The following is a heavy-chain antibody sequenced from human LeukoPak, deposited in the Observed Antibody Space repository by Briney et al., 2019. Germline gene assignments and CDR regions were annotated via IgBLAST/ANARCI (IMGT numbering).Heavy chain of an antibody. V-gene: IGHV3-7*04. D-gene: IGHD2-2*02. CDR3: VRYTRRYPFDY. J-gene: IGHJ4*02. CDR1: GFTFSNYW. CDR2: IKEDGSEK. Sequence: GGPLRLSCAASGFTFSNYWMSWVRQAPGKGLEWVANIKEDGSEKYYVDSVRGRFTISRDNAKNSLSLQMNSLRAEDTAVYYCVRYTRRYPFDYWGQGTLVTVSS.